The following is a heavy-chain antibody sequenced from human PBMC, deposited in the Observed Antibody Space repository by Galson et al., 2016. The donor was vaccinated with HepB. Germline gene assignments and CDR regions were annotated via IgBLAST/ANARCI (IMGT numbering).Heavy chain of an antibody. CDR3: ARVFTMVRGVTNTFYYYGMDV. V-gene: IGHV1-2*02. D-gene: IGHD3-10*01. J-gene: IGHJ6*02. CDR1: GYTLTDYY. Sequence: SVKVSCKASGYTLTDYYIHWVRQAPGQGLEWMGWINPNSGGTNYAQKFQGRVTMTRDTSISTACMELSGLKSDDTAVYYCARVFTMVRGVTNTFYYYGMDVWGQGTTVTVSS. CDR2: INPNSGGT.